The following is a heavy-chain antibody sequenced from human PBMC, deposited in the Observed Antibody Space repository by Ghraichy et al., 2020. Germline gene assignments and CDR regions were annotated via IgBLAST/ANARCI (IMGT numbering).Heavy chain of an antibody. CDR3: ARESYDSSGYYSSALFDY. J-gene: IGHJ4*02. D-gene: IGHD3-22*01. Sequence: GSLSLTCTVSGGSISSYHWSWIRQPPGKGPEWIGYVFDSGRTSYNPSLKSRVTISVDTSKKQFSLKLSSVTAADTAVYFCARESYDSSGYYSSALFDYWGQGILVTVSS. V-gene: IGHV4-59*01. CDR1: GGSISSYH. CDR2: VFDSGRT.